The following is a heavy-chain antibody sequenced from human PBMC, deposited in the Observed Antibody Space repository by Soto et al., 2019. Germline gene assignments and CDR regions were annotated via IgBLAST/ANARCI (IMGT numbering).Heavy chain of an antibody. Sequence: GESLKISCKGSGYSFTSYWIGWVRQMPGKGLEWMGIIYPGDSDTRYSPSFQGQVTISADKSISTAYLQWSSLKASDTAMYYCARQEIVVVPAATDYYYYYYMDVWGKGTTVTVSS. V-gene: IGHV5-51*01. D-gene: IGHD2-2*01. CDR3: ARQEIVVVPAATDYYYYYYMDV. J-gene: IGHJ6*03. CDR2: IYPGDSDT. CDR1: GYSFTSYW.